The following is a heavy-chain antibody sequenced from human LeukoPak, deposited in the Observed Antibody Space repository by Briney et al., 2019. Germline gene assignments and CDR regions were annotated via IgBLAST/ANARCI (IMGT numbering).Heavy chain of an antibody. V-gene: IGHV3-43*02. D-gene: IGHD5-24*01. CDR1: GFTFDDYA. J-gene: IGHJ1*01. CDR3: AKDNGEYFQH. CDR2: ISRAGGST. Sequence: PGGSLRLSCAASGFTFDDYAMHWVRQAPGKGLEWVSLISRAGGSTYYADSVKGRFTISRDNSKNSLHLQMNSLRTEDTALYYCAKDNGEYFQHWGQGTVDAVSS.